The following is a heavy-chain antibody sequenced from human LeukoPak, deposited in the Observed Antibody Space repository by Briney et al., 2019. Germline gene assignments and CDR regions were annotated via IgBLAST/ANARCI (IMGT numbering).Heavy chain of an antibody. Sequence: GGSLRLSCAASGFTFTTAWMSWVRQAPGKGLEWVAVIWYDGSNKYYADSVKGRFTISRDNSKNTLYLQMNSLRAEDTAVYYCARDQSIAARYYFDYWGQGTLVTVSS. D-gene: IGHD6-6*01. CDR3: ARDQSIAARYYFDY. V-gene: IGHV3-33*08. CDR1: GFTFTTAW. J-gene: IGHJ4*02. CDR2: IWYDGSNK.